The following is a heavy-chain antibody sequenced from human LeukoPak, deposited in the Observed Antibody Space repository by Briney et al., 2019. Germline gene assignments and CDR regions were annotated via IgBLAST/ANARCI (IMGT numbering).Heavy chain of an antibody. Sequence: ASVKVSCKASGGTFSSYAISWVRQAPGQGLEWMGGIIPIFGTANSAQKFQGRVTITADESTNTAYMELSSLSSEDTAVYYCASGSSSDAFDIWGQGTMVTVSS. V-gene: IGHV1-69*01. J-gene: IGHJ3*02. CDR2: IIPIFGTA. D-gene: IGHD6-6*01. CDR1: GGTFSSYA. CDR3: ASGSSSDAFDI.